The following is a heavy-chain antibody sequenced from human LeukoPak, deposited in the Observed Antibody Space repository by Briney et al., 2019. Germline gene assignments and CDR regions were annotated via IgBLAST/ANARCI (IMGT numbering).Heavy chain of an antibody. Sequence: GGSLRLSCAASGFTFSSYGMHWVRQAPGKGLEWVAVIWYDGSNKYYADSVKGRFTISRDNAKNSLYLQMNSLRAEDTAVYYCARDFSSSWTGYWGQGTLVTVSS. CDR1: GFTFSSYG. CDR3: ARDFSSSWTGY. J-gene: IGHJ4*02. D-gene: IGHD6-13*01. V-gene: IGHV3-33*01. CDR2: IWYDGSNK.